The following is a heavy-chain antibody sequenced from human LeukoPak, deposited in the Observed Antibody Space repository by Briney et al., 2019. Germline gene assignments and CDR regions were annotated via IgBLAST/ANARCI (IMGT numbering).Heavy chain of an antibody. CDR3: ARGGTTVTPGLLWFDP. CDR2: IYYSGST. CDR1: GGSISSHY. Sequence: SETLSLTCSVSGGSISSHYWSWIRQPPGRGLEWIGYIYYSGSTKYNPSLKSRVTISVDTSKNQFSLKLSSVTAADTAVYYCARGGTTVTPGLLWFDPWGQGTLVTVSS. J-gene: IGHJ5*02. V-gene: IGHV4-59*11. D-gene: IGHD4-17*01.